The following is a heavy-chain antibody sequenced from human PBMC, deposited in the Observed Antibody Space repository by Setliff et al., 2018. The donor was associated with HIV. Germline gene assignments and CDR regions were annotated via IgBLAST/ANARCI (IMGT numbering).Heavy chain of an antibody. CDR2: IRTSGST. CDR1: GDSINSGSYY. Sequence: SETLSLTCTVSGDSINSGSYYWSWIRQPAGKGLEWIGRIRTSGSTNYNPSLRSRVTMSLDTSKNNFSLKLSSVTAPDTAVYYCARELTVDADMVTRWFDPWGQGTLVTVSS. D-gene: IGHD5-18*01. V-gene: IGHV4-61*02. J-gene: IGHJ5*02. CDR3: ARELTVDADMVTRWFDP.